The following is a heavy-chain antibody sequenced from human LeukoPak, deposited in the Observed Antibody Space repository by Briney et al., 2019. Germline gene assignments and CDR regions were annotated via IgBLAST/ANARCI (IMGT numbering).Heavy chain of an antibody. CDR2: ISYDGSNK. CDR1: GFTFNSNA. CDR3: ARVHSDGSGYNFDY. J-gene: IGHJ4*02. D-gene: IGHD3-22*01. Sequence: PGGSLRLSCAASGFTFNSNAIHWVRQAPGKGLEWVAVISYDGSNKYYAGSVKGRFTISRDNSKNTLYLQMNSLRTEDTAVYYCARVHSDGSGYNFDYWGQGTLATVSS. V-gene: IGHV3-30-3*01.